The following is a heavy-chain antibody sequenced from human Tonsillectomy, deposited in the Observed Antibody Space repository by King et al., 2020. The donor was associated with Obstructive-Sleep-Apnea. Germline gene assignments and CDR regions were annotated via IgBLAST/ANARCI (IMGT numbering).Heavy chain of an antibody. J-gene: IGHJ4*02. CDR3: AKDMGFDTGGGFDY. CDR2: ISWNRGNI. V-gene: IGHV3-9*01. D-gene: IGHD1-26*01. CDR1: GFNLDDYA. Sequence: VQLVESGGGLVQPGRSLRLSCAASGFNLDDYAMHWVRQVPGKGLDWVSGISWNRGNIGYAYSVKGRFTITRDNAKNSLYLQMNSLRAEDTALYYCAKDMGFDTGGGFDYWGQGALVTVFS.